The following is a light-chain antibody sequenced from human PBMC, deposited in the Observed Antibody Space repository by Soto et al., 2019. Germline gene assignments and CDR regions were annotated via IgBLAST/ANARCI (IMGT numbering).Light chain of an antibody. CDR3: SAYTRSRTLV. V-gene: IGLV2-14*01. Sequence: QSALTQPASVSGSPGQSITISCTGTSSDVGGYNYVSWYQQHPGKAPKLTIYEVSNRPSGVSNRFSGSKSGNTASLTISGLQADDDSDYYCSAYTRSRTLVFGGGTKLTVL. CDR2: EVS. J-gene: IGLJ2*01. CDR1: SSDVGGYNY.